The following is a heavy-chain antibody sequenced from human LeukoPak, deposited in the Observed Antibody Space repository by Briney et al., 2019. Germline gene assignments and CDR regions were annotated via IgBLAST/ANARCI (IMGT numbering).Heavy chain of an antibody. V-gene: IGHV3-15*01. CDR2: IKSKTDGGTT. CDR3: AKDGTGGYYYLDY. CDR1: GFTFSNAW. Sequence: PGGSLRLSCAASGFTFSNAWMSWVRQAPGKGLEWVGRIKSKTDGGTTDYAAPVKGRFTISRDDSKNTLYLQMNSLRAEDTAVYYCAKDGTGGYYYLDYWGQGTLVTVSS. D-gene: IGHD3-22*01. J-gene: IGHJ4*02.